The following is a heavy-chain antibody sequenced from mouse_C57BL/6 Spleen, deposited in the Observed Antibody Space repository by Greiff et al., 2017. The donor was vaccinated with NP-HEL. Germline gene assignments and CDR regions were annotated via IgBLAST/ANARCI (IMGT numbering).Heavy chain of an antibody. J-gene: IGHJ3*01. D-gene: IGHD1-1*01. CDR3: ARVGGGGSTPFAY. CDR1: GYTFTDYN. CDR2: INPNNGGT. Sequence: EVQLQQSGPELVKPGASVKMSCKASGYTFTDYNMHWVKQSHGKSLEWIGYINPNNGGTSYNQKFKGKATLTVNKSSSTAYMELRSLTSEDSAVYYCARVGGGGSTPFAYWGQGTLVTVSA. V-gene: IGHV1-22*01.